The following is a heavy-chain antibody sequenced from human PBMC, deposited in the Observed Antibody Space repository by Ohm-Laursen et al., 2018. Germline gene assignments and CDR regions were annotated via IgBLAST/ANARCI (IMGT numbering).Heavy chain of an antibody. CDR2: IIPIFGTP. V-gene: IGHV1-69*05. CDR3: VRGCLGGNCYTFDY. D-gene: IGHD2-15*01. J-gene: IGHJ4*02. Sequence: SSVKVSCKASGDIFTSYAIHWVRQAPGQGLEYLGGIIPIFGTPDYAQSFQGRVTITTDDSTSTAYMELSSLRSEDTAIYYCVRGCLGGNCYTFDYWGQGPLLTVSS. CDR1: GDIFTSYA.